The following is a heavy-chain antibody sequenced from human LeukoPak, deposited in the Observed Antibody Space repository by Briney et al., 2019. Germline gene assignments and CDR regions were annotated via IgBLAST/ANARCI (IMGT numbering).Heavy chain of an antibody. CDR1: GFTFSSYS. J-gene: IGHJ4*02. Sequence: PGGSLRLSCAASGFTFSSYSMNSVRQAPGEGLEWLSSISSSSYIYYADSVKGRFTISRDNTKNTLYLQMNSVKAEATAVYYCAKDFHHGSGWCSDYWGQGTLVTVSS. D-gene: IGHD6-19*01. CDR3: AKDFHHGSGWCSDY. V-gene: IGHV3-21*03. CDR2: ISSSSYI.